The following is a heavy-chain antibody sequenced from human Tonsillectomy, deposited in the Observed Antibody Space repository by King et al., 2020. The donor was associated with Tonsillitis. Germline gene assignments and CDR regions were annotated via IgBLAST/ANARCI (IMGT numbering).Heavy chain of an antibody. D-gene: IGHD3-3*01. Sequence: VQLVESGAEVKKPGSSVKVSCKASGGTFSSYAITWVRQAPGQGLEWMGGIIPIFGTTNYAQKFQGRVTITADESTSTAYMDLSSLRSEDTAVFYCARQSGPYNSFDPWGKGTLVTVSS. CDR1: GGTFSSYA. CDR2: IIPIFGTT. V-gene: IGHV1-69*01. CDR3: ARQSGPYNSFDP. J-gene: IGHJ5*02.